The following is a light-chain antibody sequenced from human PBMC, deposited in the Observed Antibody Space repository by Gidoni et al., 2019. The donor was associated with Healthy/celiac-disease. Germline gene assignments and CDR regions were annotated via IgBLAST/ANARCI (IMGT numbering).Light chain of an antibody. CDR1: NMGSKS. V-gene: IGLV3-21*02. CDR3: QVWDSSSDHLYV. CDR2: DDS. Sequence: YVLTQPPSVSVAPGQTARITCGGTNMGSKSVNWYQQKPGQAPVLVVYDDSDRPSGIPERFAGSNSGNTATLTISRVEAGDEADYYCQVWDSSSDHLYVFGTGTKVTVL. J-gene: IGLJ1*01.